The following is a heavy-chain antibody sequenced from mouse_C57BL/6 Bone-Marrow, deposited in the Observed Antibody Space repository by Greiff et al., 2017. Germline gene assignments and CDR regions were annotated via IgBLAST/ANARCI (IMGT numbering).Heavy chain of an antibody. CDR2: IDPETGGT. Sequence: QVQLQQSGAELVRPGASVTLSCKASGYTFTDYEMHWVKQTPVHGLEWIGAIDPETGGTAYNQKFKGKAILTADKSSSTAYMELRSLTSEDSAVYYCTRGRLLRYAFAYWGQGTLVTVSA. CDR3: TRGRLLRYAFAY. V-gene: IGHV1-15*01. D-gene: IGHD1-1*01. J-gene: IGHJ3*01. CDR1: GYTFTDYE.